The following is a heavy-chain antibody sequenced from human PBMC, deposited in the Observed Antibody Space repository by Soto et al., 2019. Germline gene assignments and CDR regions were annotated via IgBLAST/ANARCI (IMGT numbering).Heavy chain of an antibody. J-gene: IGHJ4*02. D-gene: IGHD6-6*01. V-gene: IGHV4-34*01. Sequence: ETLSLTCAVYGGSFSGYYWSWIRQPPGKGLEWIGEINHSGSTNYNPSLKSRVTISVDTSKNQFSLKLSSVTAADTAVYYCARVARWKYSSSSGRGEQLPDYWGQGTLVTVSS. CDR3: ARVARWKYSSSSGRGEQLPDY. CDR1: GGSFSGYY. CDR2: INHSGST.